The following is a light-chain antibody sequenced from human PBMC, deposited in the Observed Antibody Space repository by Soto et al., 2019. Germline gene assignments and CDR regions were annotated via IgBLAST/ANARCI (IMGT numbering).Light chain of an antibody. CDR1: SSDIGAYNF. Sequence: QSVLTQPASVSGSPGQSITISCTGTSSDIGAYNFVSWYQQHPGKAPKLMLYDVNIRPSGVSNRFSGSKSGNTASLTISGLQAEDEADYYCTSWTTITTMIFGGGNKVT. CDR2: DVN. CDR3: TSWTTITTMI. J-gene: IGLJ2*01. V-gene: IGLV2-14*03.